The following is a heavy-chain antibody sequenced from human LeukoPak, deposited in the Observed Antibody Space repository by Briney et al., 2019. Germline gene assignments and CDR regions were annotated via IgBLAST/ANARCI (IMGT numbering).Heavy chain of an antibody. CDR3: VRDNPRCCGVVPVNIDDF. CDR1: GFTLDDYG. CDR2: FNWNSARDRV. Sequence: GGSLRLSCAASGFTLDDYGMSWVRQVPGKGLEWVSGFNWNSARDRVGYADSVKGRFTISRDNAKNSLPLQMHSLRAEDTAVYYCVRDNPRCCGVVPVNIDDFWGQGTLVTVSS. D-gene: IGHD2-15*01. J-gene: IGHJ4*02. V-gene: IGHV3-20*04.